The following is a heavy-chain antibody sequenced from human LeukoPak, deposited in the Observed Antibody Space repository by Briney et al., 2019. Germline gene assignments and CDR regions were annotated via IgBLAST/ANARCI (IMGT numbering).Heavy chain of an antibody. Sequence: ASVRVSCKASGYTFTSYAMNWVRQAPGQGLEWMGWINPNSGGTNYAQKFQGRVTMTRDTSISTAYMELSRLRSDDTAVYYCARDDDCSGGSCYIKRFDPWGQGTLVTVSS. J-gene: IGHJ5*02. D-gene: IGHD2-15*01. CDR2: INPNSGGT. V-gene: IGHV1-2*02. CDR3: ARDDDCSGGSCYIKRFDP. CDR1: GYTFTSYA.